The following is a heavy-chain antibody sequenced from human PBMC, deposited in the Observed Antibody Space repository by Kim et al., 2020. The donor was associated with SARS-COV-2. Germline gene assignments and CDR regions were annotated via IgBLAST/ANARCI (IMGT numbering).Heavy chain of an antibody. CDR1: GGSFSGYY. V-gene: IGHV4-34*01. CDR3: ARAFLRRAMVRGPPDY. D-gene: IGHD3-10*01. CDR2: INHSGST. J-gene: IGHJ4*02. Sequence: SETLSLTCAVYGGSFSGYYWSWIRQPPGKGLEWIGEINHSGSTNYNPSLKSRVTISVDTSKNQFSLKLSSVTAADTAVYYCARAFLRRAMVRGPPDYWGQGTLVTVSS.